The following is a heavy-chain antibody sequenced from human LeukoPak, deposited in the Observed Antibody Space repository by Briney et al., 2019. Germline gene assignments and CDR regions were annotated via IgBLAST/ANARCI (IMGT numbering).Heavy chain of an antibody. J-gene: IGHJ4*02. CDR1: GLTVSSNY. V-gene: IGHV3-53*01. D-gene: IGHD3-10*01. CDR2: IYSGGST. Sequence: PGGSLRLSCAVSGLTVSSNYMSWVRQAPGRGLEWVSAIYSGGSTFYADSVKGGFTISRDNSKNTLYLQMNSLRAEDTAVYYCARDPYNSGSSYFDYWGQGALVTVSS. CDR3: ARDPYNSGSSYFDY.